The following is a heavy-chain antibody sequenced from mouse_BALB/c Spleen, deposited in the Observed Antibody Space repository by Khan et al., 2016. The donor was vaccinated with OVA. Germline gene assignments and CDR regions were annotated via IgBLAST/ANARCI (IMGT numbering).Heavy chain of an antibody. D-gene: IGHD2-14*01. Sequence: VQLQESGAELARPGASVKMSCKASGYTFSSHTMHWVKQRPGQGLEWIGYINPRSGYTQYNQKFKDKATLTADISSSTAYMQLSRLTSEDSAVYYCARRTTEYALDYWGQGTSVTVSS. CDR1: GYTFSSHT. V-gene: IGHV1-4*01. CDR3: ARRTTEYALDY. J-gene: IGHJ4*01. CDR2: INPRSGYT.